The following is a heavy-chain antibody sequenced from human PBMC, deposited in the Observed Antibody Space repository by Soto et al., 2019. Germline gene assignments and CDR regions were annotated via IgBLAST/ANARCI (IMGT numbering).Heavy chain of an antibody. CDR2: IIPIFGTA. CDR1: GGTFSSYA. Sequence: QVQLVQSGAEVKKPGSSVKVSCKASGGTFSSYAISWVRQAPGQGLEWMGGIIPIFGTANYAQKFQGRVTITADESTSTAYMELSSLRSEDTAVYYCARGEKLGACCSYYYGMAVWGQGTTVTVSS. V-gene: IGHV1-69*01. D-gene: IGHD1-26*01. CDR3: ARGEKLGACCSYYYGMAV. J-gene: IGHJ6*02.